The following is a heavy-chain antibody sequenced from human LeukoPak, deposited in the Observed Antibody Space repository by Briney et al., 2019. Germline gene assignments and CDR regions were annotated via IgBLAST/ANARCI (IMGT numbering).Heavy chain of an antibody. D-gene: IGHD3-10*01. CDR3: AKVFFNSGSYDF. CDR2: ISGSGDNT. CDR1: RSTFSNYA. Sequence: GGSLRLSCAASRSTFSNYAMSWVRQAPGKGMEWVSSISGSGDNTYYADSVKGRFTISRDNSKNTLSLQMNSLRADDTAIYYCAKVFFNSGSYDFWGQGTLVTVSS. J-gene: IGHJ4*02. V-gene: IGHV3-23*01.